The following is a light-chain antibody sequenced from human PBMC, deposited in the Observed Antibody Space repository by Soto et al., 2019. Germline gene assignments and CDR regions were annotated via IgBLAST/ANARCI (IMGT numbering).Light chain of an antibody. V-gene: IGLV2-8*02. Sequence: CVLTKPPSAKRVDREGVTITKKRTSGDVGGYNYVSWYQQHPGKAPKLMIFEVSERPSGVPDRFSASKSGNTASLTVSGLQAEDEADYYCSSYAGSNNYVFGTGTKVTVL. J-gene: IGLJ1*01. CDR2: EVS. CDR3: SSYAGSNNYV. CDR1: SGDVGGYNY.